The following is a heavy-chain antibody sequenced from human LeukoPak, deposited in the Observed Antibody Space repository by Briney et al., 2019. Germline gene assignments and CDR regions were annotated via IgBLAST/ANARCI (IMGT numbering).Heavy chain of an antibody. Sequence: PSETLSLTCTVSGGSISSYYWSWIRQPPGKGLEWIGSIYYSGSTNYNPSLTSRVTISVDTSKNQFSLKLNSVTAADTAVYFCARGRVSSSTYYSTYYYYFYMDVWGKGTTVTVSS. J-gene: IGHJ6*03. CDR3: ARGRVSSSTYYSTYYYYFYMDV. CDR1: GGSISSYY. V-gene: IGHV4-59*01. D-gene: IGHD3-22*01. CDR2: IYYSGST.